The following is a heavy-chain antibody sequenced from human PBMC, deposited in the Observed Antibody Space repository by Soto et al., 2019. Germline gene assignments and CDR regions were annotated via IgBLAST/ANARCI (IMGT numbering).Heavy chain of an antibody. D-gene: IGHD4-17*01. V-gene: IGHV3-23*01. J-gene: IGHJ4*02. CDR2: VSGNGGST. Sequence: EGQVLESGGGLVQPGGSPRLTCVASGFTLSNFGMSWVRQAPGKGLEWVSFVSGNGGSTYYIDSVKGRFTISRDSSTNTVRLQMNSLRAEDTAVYYCATSNYGERDWGQGALVTVSS. CDR1: GFTLSNFG. CDR3: ATSNYGERD.